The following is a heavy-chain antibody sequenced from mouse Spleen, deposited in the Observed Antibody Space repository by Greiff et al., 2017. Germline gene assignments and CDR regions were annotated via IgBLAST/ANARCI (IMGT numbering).Heavy chain of an antibody. CDR3: ASAYYRYDWFAY. D-gene: IGHD2-14*01. CDR2: IDPSDSET. CDR1: GYTFTSYW. J-gene: IGHJ3*01. Sequence: QVQLQQPGAELVRPGSSVKLSCKASGYTFTSYWMHWVKQRPIQGLEWIGNIDPSDSETHYNQKFKDKATLTVDKSSSTAYMQLSSLTSEDSAVYYCASAYYRYDWFAYWGQGTLVTVSA. V-gene: IGHV1-52*01.